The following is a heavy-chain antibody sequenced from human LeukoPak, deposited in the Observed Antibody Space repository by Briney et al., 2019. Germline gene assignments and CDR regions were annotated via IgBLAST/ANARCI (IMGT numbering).Heavy chain of an antibody. Sequence: SGGSLRLSCTASGFAVSNNYMSWVRQAPGKGLEWVSVIYSDGSPYYADSVRGRFTISRDNSKNTLYLQMNSLRAEDTAVYYCARRYSSGWSIDCWGQGTLVTVSS. CDR2: IYSDGSP. J-gene: IGHJ4*02. V-gene: IGHV3-66*01. D-gene: IGHD6-19*01. CDR1: GFAVSNNY. CDR3: ARRYSSGWSIDC.